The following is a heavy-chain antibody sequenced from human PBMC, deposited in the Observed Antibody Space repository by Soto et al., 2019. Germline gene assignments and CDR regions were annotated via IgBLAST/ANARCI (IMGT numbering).Heavy chain of an antibody. CDR3: AKEDDFWSGYNFDY. Sequence: EVQLLESGGGLVQPGGSLRLSCAASGFTFSSYAMSWVRQAPGKGLEWVSAISGSGGSTYYADSVKGRFTISRDNPKLPLYLQMNSVRAEDTAVYYCAKEDDFWSGYNFDYWGQGSLVTVSS. CDR1: GFTFSSYA. V-gene: IGHV3-23*01. CDR2: ISGSGGST. D-gene: IGHD3-3*01. J-gene: IGHJ4*02.